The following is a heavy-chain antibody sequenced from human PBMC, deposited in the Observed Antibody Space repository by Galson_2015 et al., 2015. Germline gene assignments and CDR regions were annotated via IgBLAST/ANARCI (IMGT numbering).Heavy chain of an antibody. CDR2: INTNTGNP. J-gene: IGHJ5*02. Sequence: SVKVSCKASGYTFTSYAMNWVRQAPGQGLEWMGWINTNTGNPTYAQGFTGRFVFSLDTSVSTAYLQISSLKAEDTAVYYCAREAGGQQQLVRLMWIRYSWFDPWGQGTLVTVSS. CDR3: AREAGGQQQLVRLMWIRYSWFDP. V-gene: IGHV7-4-1*02. D-gene: IGHD6-13*01. CDR1: GYTFTSYA.